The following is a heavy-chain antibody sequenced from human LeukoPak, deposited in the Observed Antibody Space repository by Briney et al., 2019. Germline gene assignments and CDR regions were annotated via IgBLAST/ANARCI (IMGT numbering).Heavy chain of an antibody. CDR2: ISSSSSTI. J-gene: IGHJ4*02. V-gene: IGHV3-48*01. CDR1: GFTFSSYS. CDR3: AGYCSGGSCFRFDY. Sequence: GGSLRLSCAASGFTFSSYSMNWVRQAPGKGLEWVSYISSSSSTIYYADSVKGRFTISRDNAKNSLYLQMNSLRAEDTAVYYCAGYCSGGSCFRFDYWGQGTLVTVSS. D-gene: IGHD2-15*01.